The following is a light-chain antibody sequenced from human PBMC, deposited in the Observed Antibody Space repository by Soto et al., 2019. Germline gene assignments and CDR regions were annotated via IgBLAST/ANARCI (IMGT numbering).Light chain of an antibody. J-gene: IGKJ1*01. CDR1: QSVSSN. Sequence: EIVMTRSPATLSVSPGERATLSCRASQSVSSNLAWYQQKPGQAPRLLIYGASTRAPGIPARFSGSGSGTEFPLTISSLQSEDFAVYYCQQYNNWPPWTFGQGTKVEIK. CDR3: QQYNNWPPWT. CDR2: GAS. V-gene: IGKV3-15*01.